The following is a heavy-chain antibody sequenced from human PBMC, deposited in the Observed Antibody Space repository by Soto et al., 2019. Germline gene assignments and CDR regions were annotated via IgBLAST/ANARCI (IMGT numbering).Heavy chain of an antibody. J-gene: IGHJ3*01. V-gene: IGHV1-18*01. Sequence: QAQLVQSGGEVKRPGASVKVSCKASGYTFNKYGFNWVRQAPGQGLEWRGRISAFNDYTNLAQKFQGRITLTTDASTNTAYMELKILRSDDTAMYFCARGRGVVIPAGTPDAFDVWGQGTMVTVSS. D-gene: IGHD6-13*01. CDR1: GYTFNKYG. CDR2: ISAFNDYT. CDR3: ARGRGVVIPAGTPDAFDV.